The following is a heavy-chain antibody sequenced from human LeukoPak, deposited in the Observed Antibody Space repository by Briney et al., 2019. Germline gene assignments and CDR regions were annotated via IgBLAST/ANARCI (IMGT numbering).Heavy chain of an antibody. D-gene: IGHD3-9*01. CDR1: GFTFDTYW. J-gene: IGHJ5*02. CDR3: AKASSSVLRYFDWLLP. V-gene: IGHV3-7*01. CDR2: IKQDGSEK. Sequence: PGGSLRLSCAASGFTFDTYWMSWVRQAPGKGLEWVANIKQDGSEKDYVDSVKGRFTISRDNSKNTLYLQMNSLRAEDTAVYYCAKASSSVLRYFDWLLPWGQGTLVTVSS.